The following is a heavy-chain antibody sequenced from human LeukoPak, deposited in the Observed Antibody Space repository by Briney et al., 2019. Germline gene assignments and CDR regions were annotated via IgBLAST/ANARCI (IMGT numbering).Heavy chain of an antibody. J-gene: IGHJ4*02. V-gene: IGHV4-4*02. CDR2: IYHSGST. CDR1: GGSISSSNW. D-gene: IGHD3-22*01. CDR3: ARHLYYDLPTPDY. Sequence: SETLSLTCAVSGGSISSSNWWSWVRQPPGKGLEWIGEIYHSGSTNYNPSLKSRVTISVDTSKNQFSLKLSSVTAADTAVYYCARHLYYDLPTPDYWGQGTLVTVSS.